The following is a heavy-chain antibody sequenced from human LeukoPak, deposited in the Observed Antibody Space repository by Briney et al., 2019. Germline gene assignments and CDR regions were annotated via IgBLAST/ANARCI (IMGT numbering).Heavy chain of an antibody. CDR1: GFTFSSYG. J-gene: IGHJ4*02. CDR2: IWYDGSNK. V-gene: IGHV3-33*06. CDR3: AQVGDGDYYLDH. D-gene: IGHD4-17*01. Sequence: GGSLRLSCAASGFTFSSYGMHWVRQAPGKGLEWVAVIWYDGSNKYYADSVKGRFTISRGNSKNTLYLQMNSLRAEDTAVYYCAQVGDGDYYLDHWGQGTLVTVSS.